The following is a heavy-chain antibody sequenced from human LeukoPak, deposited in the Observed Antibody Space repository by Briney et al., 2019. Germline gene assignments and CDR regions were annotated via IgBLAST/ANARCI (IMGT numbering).Heavy chain of an antibody. D-gene: IGHD1-26*01. CDR3: ARGSRSGSYGSYYYMDD. Sequence: SVKVSCKASGGTFSSYAISWVRQAPGQGLEWMGGIIPIFGTANYAQKFQGRVTITTNESTSTAYMELSSLRSEDTAVYYCARGSRSGSYGSYYYMDDWGKGTTVTVSS. CDR1: GGTFSSYA. V-gene: IGHV1-69*05. J-gene: IGHJ6*03. CDR2: IIPIFGTA.